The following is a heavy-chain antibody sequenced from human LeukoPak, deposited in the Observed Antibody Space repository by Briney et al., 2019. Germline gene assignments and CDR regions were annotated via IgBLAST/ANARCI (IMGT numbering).Heavy chain of an antibody. CDR1: GFTFSSYW. D-gene: IGHD3-10*01. CDR3: AKEEWGFGEFPLFMDV. Sequence: GGSVRLSCAASGFTFSSYWMHWIRQAPGKGLVWVSRINSDGSSTSYADSVKGRFTISRDKSKNTLYLQMNSLRAEDTAVYYCAKEEWGFGEFPLFMDVWGKGTTVTISS. V-gene: IGHV3-74*01. J-gene: IGHJ6*03. CDR2: INSDGSST.